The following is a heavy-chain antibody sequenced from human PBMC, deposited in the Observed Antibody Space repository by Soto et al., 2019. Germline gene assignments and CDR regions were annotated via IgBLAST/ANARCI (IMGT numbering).Heavy chain of an antibody. D-gene: IGHD4-17*01. V-gene: IGHV4-4*02. J-gene: IGHJ6*01. CDR1: GGSITITNW. CDR3: ATRTYYGDRCMDV. CDR2: IFHSGGT. Sequence: QVHLQESGPGLVKPSGTLSHTCAVSGGSITITNWWNWVRQPPGKGLEWIGEIFHSGGTNYNPSLKSRVTMSVDKSKNQFSLNLSSVTAADTAMYYCATRTYYGDRCMDVW.